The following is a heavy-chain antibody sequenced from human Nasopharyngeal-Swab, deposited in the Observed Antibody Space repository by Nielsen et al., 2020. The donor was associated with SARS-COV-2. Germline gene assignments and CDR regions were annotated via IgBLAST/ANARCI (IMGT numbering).Heavy chain of an antibody. V-gene: IGHV3-23*01. CDR3: AILSPYYYGSGSSHDAFDI. D-gene: IGHD3-10*01. CDR2: ISGSGGST. Sequence: WIRQPPGKRLEWVSAISGSGGSTYHADSVKGRFTNSRDKSKNTLYLQMNSLRAEYTAVYCCAILSPYYYGSGSSHDAFDIWGQGTMVTVSS. J-gene: IGHJ3*02.